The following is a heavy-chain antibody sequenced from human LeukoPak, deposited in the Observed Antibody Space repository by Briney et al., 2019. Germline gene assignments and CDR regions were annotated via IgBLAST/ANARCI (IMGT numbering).Heavy chain of an antibody. Sequence: SETLSLTCTVSDYSISSSYYWGWIRQPPGKGLEWIGSIYNRGTNHYNPSLKSRVTISVDTSKNQFSLKLSSVTAADTAVYYCAGGYIYGSTYYYMDVWGKGTTVTISS. CDR1: DYSISSSYY. CDR2: IYNRGTN. V-gene: IGHV4-38-2*02. CDR3: AGGYIYGSTYYYMDV. D-gene: IGHD5-18*01. J-gene: IGHJ6*03.